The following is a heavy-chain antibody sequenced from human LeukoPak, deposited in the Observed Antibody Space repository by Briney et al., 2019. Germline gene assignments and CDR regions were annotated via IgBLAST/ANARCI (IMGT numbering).Heavy chain of an antibody. CDR2: IWYDGSNK. D-gene: IGHD1-26*01. Sequence: GRSLRLSCAASGFTFSSYGMHWVRQAPGKGLEWVAVIWYDGSNKYYADSVKGRFTISRDNSKNTLYLQMDSLRAEDTAVYACVKDHRDSGNYYYYYGMDVWGQGTTVAVSS. CDR3: VKDHRDSGNYYYYYGMDV. CDR1: GFTFSSYG. J-gene: IGHJ6*02. V-gene: IGHV3-33*06.